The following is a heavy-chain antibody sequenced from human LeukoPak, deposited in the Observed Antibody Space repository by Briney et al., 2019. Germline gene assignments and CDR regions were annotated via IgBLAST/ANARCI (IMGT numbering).Heavy chain of an antibody. Sequence: GGSLRLSCAASGFTFSDYSMNWVRQAPGKGLEWVSSISSSSTYIHYADSVKGRFTISRDNAKDSLYLQMNSLRAEDTAVYYCARDLGPDYWGQGTLVTVSS. CDR3: ARDLGPDY. CDR1: GFTFSDYS. J-gene: IGHJ4*02. CDR2: ISSSSTYI. V-gene: IGHV3-21*04.